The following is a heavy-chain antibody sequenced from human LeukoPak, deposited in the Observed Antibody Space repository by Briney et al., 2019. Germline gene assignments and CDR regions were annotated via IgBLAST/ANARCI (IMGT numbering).Heavy chain of an antibody. D-gene: IGHD2-21*02. Sequence: PSETLSLTCTVSGGSITNYYWSWLRQSPGKGLEWIGSIYHSGSYYYSPSLKSRVTISVDTSNIRFSLKLSSVTAAVSAVNYCARQADCGGDCYPYYFDYWGQGTLVSVSS. CDR2: IYHSGSY. V-gene: IGHV4-59*08. J-gene: IGHJ4*02. CDR1: GGSITNYY. CDR3: ARQADCGGDCYPYYFDY.